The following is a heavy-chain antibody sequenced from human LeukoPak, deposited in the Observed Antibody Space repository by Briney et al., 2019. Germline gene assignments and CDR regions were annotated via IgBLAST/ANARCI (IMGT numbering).Heavy chain of an antibody. Sequence: LPGGSLRLSCAASGFTFRSYGMHWVRHAPGKGLEWVAFIRYDGSNKYYADSVEGRFTISRDNSKNTLYLQMNSLRAEDTAVYYCAKDLLAKWYFDLWGRGTLVTVSS. CDR3: AKDLLAKWYFDL. D-gene: IGHD2-8*02. CDR2: IRYDGSNK. CDR1: GFTFRSYG. J-gene: IGHJ2*01. V-gene: IGHV3-30*02.